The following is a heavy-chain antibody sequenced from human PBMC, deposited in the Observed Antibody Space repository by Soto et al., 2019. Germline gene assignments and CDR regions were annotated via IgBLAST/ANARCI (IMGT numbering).Heavy chain of an antibody. J-gene: IGHJ4*02. Sequence: QITLKESGPTLVKPTQTLTLTCTFSGFSLSTSGVGVGWIRQPPGKALEWLALIYWDDDKRYSPSLKSRLTITKDTTKNQVVLKMTNMDPVDTATYYCAHRLAATGLFDYWGQGTLVTVS. CDR2: IYWDDDK. D-gene: IGHD6-13*01. CDR1: GFSLSTSGVG. V-gene: IGHV2-5*02. CDR3: AHRLAATGLFDY.